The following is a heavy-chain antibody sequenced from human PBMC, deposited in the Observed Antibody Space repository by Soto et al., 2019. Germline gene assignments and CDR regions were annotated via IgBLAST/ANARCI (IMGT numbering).Heavy chain of an antibody. D-gene: IGHD2-15*01. Sequence: QVQLVESGGGVVQPGRSLRLSCAASGFTFSSYGMHWVRQAPGKGLEWVAVISYDGSSKYYADSVKGRFTISRDNSKNTVYLHGNSVRAEVRAVYYCARFGCSGGSCYPGIDCWGQGALVTVLS. CDR3: ARFGCSGGSCYPGIDC. V-gene: IGHV3-30*03. J-gene: IGHJ4*02. CDR2: ISYDGSSK. CDR1: GFTFSSYG.